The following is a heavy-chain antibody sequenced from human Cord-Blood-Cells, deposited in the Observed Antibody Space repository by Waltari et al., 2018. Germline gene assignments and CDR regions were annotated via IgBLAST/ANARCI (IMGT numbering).Heavy chain of an antibody. CDR1: GGSFSGYS. V-gene: IGHV4-34*01. D-gene: IGHD2-2*01. Sequence: QVHLQQWGAGLLKPSETLSLTCAVYGGSFSGYSWSWIRQPPGKGLEWIGEINHSGSTTYNQSRKSRVTISVDTSKNQFSLKLGSVTAADTAVYYCARLGVVVPAAQRLYYIDYWGQGTLVTVSS. CDR2: INHSGST. J-gene: IGHJ4*02. CDR3: ARLGVVVPAAQRLYYIDY.